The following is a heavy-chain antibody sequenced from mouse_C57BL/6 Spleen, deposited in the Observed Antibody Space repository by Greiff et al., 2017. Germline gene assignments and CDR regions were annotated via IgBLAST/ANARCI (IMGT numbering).Heavy chain of an antibody. CDR3: ARCCDYWYFDV. Sequence: QVQLQQPGAELVRPGSSVKLSCKASGYTFTSYWMDWVEQRPGQGLEWIGNIYPSDSETHYNQKFKDKATLTVDKSSSTAYMRLSSLTSEDSAVYYCARCCDYWYFDVWGTGTTVTVSS. V-gene: IGHV1-61*01. J-gene: IGHJ1*03. CDR1: GYTFTSYW. CDR2: IYPSDSET. D-gene: IGHD3-3*01.